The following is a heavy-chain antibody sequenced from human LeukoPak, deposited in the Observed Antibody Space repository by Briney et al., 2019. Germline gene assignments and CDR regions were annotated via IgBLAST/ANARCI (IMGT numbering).Heavy chain of an antibody. CDR1: GYSISSGYF. D-gene: IGHD3-10*01. V-gene: IGHV4-38-2*02. J-gene: IGHJ5*02. Sequence: SETLSLTCTVSGYSISSGYFWGWIRQPPGKGLEWIGSFYHSGITYYNPSLKSRVTISVDTSKNQFSLKMSSVTAADTAVYYCARGGITMVRGVITWFDPWGQGTLVTVSS. CDR3: ARGGITMVRGVITWFDP. CDR2: FYHSGIT.